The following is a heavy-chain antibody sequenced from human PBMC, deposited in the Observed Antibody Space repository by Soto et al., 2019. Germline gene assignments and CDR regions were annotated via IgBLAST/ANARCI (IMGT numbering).Heavy chain of an antibody. CDR1: GFTFSSYG. CDR3: AKDRVNKTYYDILTFDY. D-gene: IGHD3-9*01. CDR2: ISYDGSNK. Sequence: ESGGGVVQPGRSLRLSCAASGFTFSSYGMHWVRQAPGKGLEWVAVISYDGSNKYYADSVKGRFTISRDNSKNTLYLQMNSLRAEDTAVYYCAKDRVNKTYYDILTFDYWGQGTLVTVSS. J-gene: IGHJ4*02. V-gene: IGHV3-30*18.